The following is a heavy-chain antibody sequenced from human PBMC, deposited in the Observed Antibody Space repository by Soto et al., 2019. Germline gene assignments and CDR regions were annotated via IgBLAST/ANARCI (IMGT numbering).Heavy chain of an antibody. CDR3: ARNIGGLAAAGRYYYYGMDV. V-gene: IGHV1-69*01. CDR2: IIPICGTA. D-gene: IGHD6-13*01. J-gene: IGHJ6*02. Sequence: QVQLVQSGAEVKKPGSSVKVSCKASGGTFSSYAISWVRPAPGQGLEWMGGIIPICGTANYAQQFQGRVTITADESTSTAYMELSSLRSEDTAVYYCARNIGGLAAAGRYYYYGMDVWGQGTTVTVSS. CDR1: GGTFSSYA.